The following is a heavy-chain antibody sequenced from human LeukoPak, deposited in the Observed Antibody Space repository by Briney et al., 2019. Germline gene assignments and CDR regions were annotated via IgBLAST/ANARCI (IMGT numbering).Heavy chain of an antibody. CDR1: GYTFTGYY. V-gene: IGHV1-2*02. J-gene: IGHJ4*02. Sequence: ASVEVSCRASGYTFTGYYMHWVRQAPGQGLEWMGWINLNSGCTNYAQRFQGRVTMTRDTSINTAYIELSRLRSDDTGVYYCARADVGSGSPFFDYWGQGTLVTVSS. D-gene: IGHD3-10*01. CDR2: INLNSGCT. CDR3: ARADVGSGSPFFDY.